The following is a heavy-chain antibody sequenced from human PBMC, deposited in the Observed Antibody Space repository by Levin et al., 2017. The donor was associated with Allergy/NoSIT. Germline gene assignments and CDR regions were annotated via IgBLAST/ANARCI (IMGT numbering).Heavy chain of an antibody. CDR3: ARVVWDLPYYYDSSGYYFFDY. V-gene: IGHV4-39*07. CDR2: IYYSGST. J-gene: IGHJ4*02. CDR1: GGSISSSSYY. D-gene: IGHD3-22*01. Sequence: SQTLSLTCTVSGGSISSSSYYWGWIRQPPGKGLEWIGSIYYSGSTYYNPSLKSRVTISVDTSKNQFSLKLSSVTAADTAVYYCARVVWDLPYYYDSSGYYFFDYWGQGTLVTVSS.